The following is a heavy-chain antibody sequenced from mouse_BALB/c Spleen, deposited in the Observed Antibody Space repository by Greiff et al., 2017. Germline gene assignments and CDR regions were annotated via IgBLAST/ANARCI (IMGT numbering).Heavy chain of an antibody. D-gene: IGHD2-4*01. CDR3: ARNDYDEDSWFAY. Sequence: EVKLMESGGGLVQPGGSRKLSCAASGFTFSSFGMHWVRQAPEKGLEWVAYISSGSSTIYYADTVKGRFTISRDNPKNTLFLQMTSLRSEDTAMYYCARNDYDEDSWFAYWGQGTLVTVSA. V-gene: IGHV5-17*02. CDR2: ISSGSSTI. CDR1: GFTFSSFG. J-gene: IGHJ3*01.